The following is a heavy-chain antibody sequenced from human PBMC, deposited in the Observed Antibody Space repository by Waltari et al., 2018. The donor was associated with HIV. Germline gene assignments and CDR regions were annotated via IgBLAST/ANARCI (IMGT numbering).Heavy chain of an antibody. Sequence: QVQLVQSGAEVKKPGASVKVSCKASGYTFTGYYMNWVRPAPGQGVEWMVCIYPNSGGTKYAQKVQGRVTMTRDTSISTAYMGLSRLRSDDTAVYYCARDQGGIAVAGTPGDYWGQGTLVTVSS. D-gene: IGHD6-19*01. CDR3: ARDQGGIAVAGTPGDY. V-gene: IGHV1-2*02. CDR2: IYPNSGGT. J-gene: IGHJ4*02. CDR1: GYTFTGYY.